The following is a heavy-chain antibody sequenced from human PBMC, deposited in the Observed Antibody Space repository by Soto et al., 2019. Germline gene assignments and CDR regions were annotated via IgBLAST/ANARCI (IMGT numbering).Heavy chain of an antibody. CDR1: GFTFSSHW. V-gene: IGHV3-74*01. J-gene: IGHJ6*02. CDR3: ARDRQLGSSSYYGMDV. CDR2: INSDGSTR. Sequence: PGGSLRLSCAASGFTFSSHWMHWVRQAPGKGLVWVSRINSDGSTRNYADSVKGRFTISRDNAKKTLYLQMNSLRVEDTAVYYCARDRQLGSSSYYGMDVWGQGTTVTVSS. D-gene: IGHD1-1*01.